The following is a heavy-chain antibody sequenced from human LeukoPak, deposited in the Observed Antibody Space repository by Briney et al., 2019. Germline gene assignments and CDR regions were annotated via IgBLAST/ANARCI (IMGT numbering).Heavy chain of an antibody. CDR3: ARVTGATAMDAFDI. D-gene: IGHD2-2*01. CDR1: GYTFTGYY. V-gene: IGHV1-2*02. J-gene: IGHJ3*02. CDR2: INPNSGGT. Sequence: GASVKVSCKASGYTFTGYYMHWVRQAPGQGLEWMGWINPNSGGTNYAQKFQGRVTMTRDTSISTAYMELSRLRSDDTAVYYCARVTGATAMDAFDIWGQGTMVTVSS.